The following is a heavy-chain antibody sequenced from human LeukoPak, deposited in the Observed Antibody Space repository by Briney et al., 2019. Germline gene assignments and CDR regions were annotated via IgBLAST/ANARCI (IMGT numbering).Heavy chain of an antibody. CDR2: ISSSGSTI. V-gene: IGHV3-48*03. CDR3: ARATVTTALDY. CDR1: GFTFSSYE. Sequence: GGSLRLSCAASGFTFSSYEMNWVRQAPGKGLEWVSYISSSGSTIYYADSVKGRFTISRDNAKNSLYLQMNSLRAEDTAAYYCARATVTTALDYWGQGTLVTVSS. D-gene: IGHD4-17*01. J-gene: IGHJ4*02.